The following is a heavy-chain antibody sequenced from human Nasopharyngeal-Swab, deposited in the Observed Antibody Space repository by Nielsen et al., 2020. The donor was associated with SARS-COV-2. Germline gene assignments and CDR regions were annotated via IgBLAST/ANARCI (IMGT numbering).Heavy chain of an antibody. J-gene: IGHJ3*02. CDR2: IRVSGDTA. V-gene: IGHV3-23*01. Sequence: GESLKISCTASGFTFSNYAMTWVRQAPGKGLEWVSSIRVSGDTAYYADSVKGRFTISRDSSKNTLYLQMNSLRAEDTALYYCAKVKSGTSYDAFDIWGQGTMLTVSS. D-gene: IGHD1-26*01. CDR1: GFTFSNYA. CDR3: AKVKSGTSYDAFDI.